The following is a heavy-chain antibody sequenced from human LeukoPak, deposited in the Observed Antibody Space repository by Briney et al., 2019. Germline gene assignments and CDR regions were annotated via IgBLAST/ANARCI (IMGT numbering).Heavy chain of an antibody. Sequence: PGGSLRLSCAASGFTLSSYEMNWVRQAPGKGLEWVSYISSSGSTIYYADSVKGRFTISRDNAQNSLYLQMNSLRAEDTAVYYCAKDRGYSYGYLDYWGQGTLVTVSS. J-gene: IGHJ4*02. CDR1: GFTLSSYE. CDR3: AKDRGYSYGYLDY. D-gene: IGHD5-18*01. V-gene: IGHV3-48*03. CDR2: ISSSGSTI.